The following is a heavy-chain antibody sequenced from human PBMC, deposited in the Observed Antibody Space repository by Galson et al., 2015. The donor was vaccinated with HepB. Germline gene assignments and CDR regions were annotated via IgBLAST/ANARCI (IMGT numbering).Heavy chain of an antibody. J-gene: IGHJ4*02. V-gene: IGHV1-69*02. CDR1: GGTFSSYT. CDR3: ANARGYSYGYSDY. CDR2: IIPILGIA. D-gene: IGHD5-18*01. Sequence: SVKVSCKASGGTFSSYTISWVRQAPGQGLEWMGRIIPILGIANYAQKFQGRVTITADKSTSTAYMELSRLRSEDTAVYYCANARGYSYGYSDYWGQGTLVTVSS.